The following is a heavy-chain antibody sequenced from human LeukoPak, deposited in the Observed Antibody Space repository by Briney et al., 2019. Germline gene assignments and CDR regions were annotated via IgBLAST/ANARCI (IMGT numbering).Heavy chain of an antibody. CDR1: GGTFSSYA. CDR2: ISAYNGNT. Sequence: GASVKVSCKASGGTFSSYAISWVRQAPGQGLEWMGWISAYNGNTNYAQKLQGRVTMTTDTSTSTAYMELRSLRSDDTAVYYCARDRENDYGDYSHYFDYWGQGTLVTVSS. V-gene: IGHV1-18*01. CDR3: ARDRENDYGDYSHYFDY. D-gene: IGHD4-17*01. J-gene: IGHJ4*02.